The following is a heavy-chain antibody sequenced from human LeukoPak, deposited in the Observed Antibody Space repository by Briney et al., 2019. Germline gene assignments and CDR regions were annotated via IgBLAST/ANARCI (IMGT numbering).Heavy chain of an antibody. Sequence: ASVKVSCKASGYTFTSYAMHWVRQAPGQRLEWMGRINPNSGGTNYAQKFQGRVTMTRDTSISTAYMELSRLRSDDTAVYYCARVRGRIAVAGTGGIWFDPWGQGTLVTVSS. V-gene: IGHV1-2*06. CDR2: INPNSGGT. J-gene: IGHJ5*02. CDR3: ARVRGRIAVAGTGGIWFDP. D-gene: IGHD6-19*01. CDR1: GYTFTSYA.